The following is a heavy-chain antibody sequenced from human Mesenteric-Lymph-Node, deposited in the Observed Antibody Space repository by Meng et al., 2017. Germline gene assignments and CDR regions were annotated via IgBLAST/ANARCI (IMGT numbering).Heavy chain of an antibody. CDR1: AGSISSGGYY. D-gene: IGHD3-10*01. CDR2: IHSSGST. CDR3: ARASYGWGSPLGESWFDP. Sequence: VLPPGAAPGVVKPSPPPDLNWPGSAGSISSGGYYWSWIRQHPGKGLEWIGYIHSSGSTYYNPSLRSRLTISVDTSKNQFSLKLSSVTAADTAVYYCARASYGWGSPLGESWFDPWGQGTLVTVSS. J-gene: IGHJ5*02. V-gene: IGHV4-31*02.